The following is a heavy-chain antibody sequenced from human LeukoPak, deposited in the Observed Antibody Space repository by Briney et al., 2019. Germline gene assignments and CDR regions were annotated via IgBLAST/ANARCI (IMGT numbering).Heavy chain of an antibody. V-gene: IGHV3-7*01. CDR1: GFTFSSYW. J-gene: IGHJ2*01. D-gene: IGHD4-11*01. CDR3: ARRHYSNLDYWYFDL. CDR2: IKQDGSEK. Sequence: GGSLRLSCAASGFTFSSYWMSWVRQAPGKGLEWVANIKQDGSEKYYVDSVKGRFTISRDNAKNSLYLQMNSLRAEDTAVYYCARRHYSNLDYWYFDLWGRGTLVTVSS.